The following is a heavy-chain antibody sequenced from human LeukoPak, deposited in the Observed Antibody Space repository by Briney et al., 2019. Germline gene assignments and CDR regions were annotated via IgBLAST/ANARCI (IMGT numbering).Heavy chain of an antibody. V-gene: IGHV1-2*02. CDR2: INPNSGDT. D-gene: IGHD1-1*01. CDR3: VRDVHNWNDDY. CDR1: GYTFTGYI. Sequence: ASVKVSCKASGYTFTGYIVHWVRQAPGQGLEWLGWINPNSGDTQYPQKFQGRVTLTRDTSISTAYMDLNRLTSDDTAVYYCVRDVHNWNDDYWGQGTLVTVSS. J-gene: IGHJ4*02.